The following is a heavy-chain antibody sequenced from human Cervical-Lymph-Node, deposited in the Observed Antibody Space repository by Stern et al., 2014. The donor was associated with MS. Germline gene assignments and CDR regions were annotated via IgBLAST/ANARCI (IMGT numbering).Heavy chain of an antibody. J-gene: IGHJ6*02. V-gene: IGHV1-2*04. D-gene: IGHD2-2*01. CDR3: AREVDCSSTSCLYYYYAMDV. CDR1: GYTFTEYY. Sequence: VQLVESGAAVRKPGASVKVSCKTSGYTFTEYYMHWVRQAPGQGLECMGWINPNSGGAKYAQKFQGWVTMTRDTSIGTVYMELSRLRSDDTAVYYCAREVDCSSTSCLYYYYAMDVWGQGTTVTVS. CDR2: INPNSGGA.